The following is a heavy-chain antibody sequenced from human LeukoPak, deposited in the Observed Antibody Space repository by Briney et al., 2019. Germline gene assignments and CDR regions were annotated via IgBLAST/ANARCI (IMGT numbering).Heavy chain of an antibody. J-gene: IGHJ4*02. CDR3: ARDLTPLGYFDY. Sequence: SETLSLTCAVYGGSFSGYYWSWIRQPPGKGLEWIGEINHSGSTNYNPSLKSRVTISVDTSKNQFSLKLSSVTAADTAVYYCARDLTPLGYFDYWGQGTLVTVSS. V-gene: IGHV4-34*01. CDR1: GGSFSGYY. D-gene: IGHD4/OR15-4a*01. CDR2: INHSGST.